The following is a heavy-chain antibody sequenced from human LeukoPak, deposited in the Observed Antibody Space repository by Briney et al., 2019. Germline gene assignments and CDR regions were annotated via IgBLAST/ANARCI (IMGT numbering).Heavy chain of an antibody. D-gene: IGHD3-22*01. CDR3: TGIDYYDPETIHY. CDR1: GSAFGDFA. V-gene: IGHV3-49*03. CDR2: IRSKAYGATT. Sequence: PGRSRRLAWRVAGSAFGDFAMGWFRPGPGEWRGWVGFIRSKAYGATTECAGAVKGRLTISRDDSKSIAYLQMNMLKSEYKAVYYCTGIDYYDPETIHYWGQGTLVTVSS. J-gene: IGHJ4*02.